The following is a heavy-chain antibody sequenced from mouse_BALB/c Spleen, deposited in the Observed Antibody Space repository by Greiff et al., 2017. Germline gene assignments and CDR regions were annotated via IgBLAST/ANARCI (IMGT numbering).Heavy chain of an antibody. J-gene: IGHJ2*01. Sequence: EVMLVESGGGLVKPGGSLKLSCAASGFTFSDYYMYWVRQTPEKRLEWVATISDGGSYTYYPDSVKGRFTISRDNAKNNLYLQMSSLKSEDTAMYYCARDGYGGYWGQGTTLTVSS. CDR1: GFTFSDYY. CDR2: ISDGGSYT. V-gene: IGHV5-4*02. D-gene: IGHD2-2*01. CDR3: ARDGYGGY.